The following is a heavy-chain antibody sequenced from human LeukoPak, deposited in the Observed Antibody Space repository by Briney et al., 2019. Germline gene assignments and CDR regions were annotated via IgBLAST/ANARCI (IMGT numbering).Heavy chain of an antibody. CDR1: GGSFSGYY. CDR3: ARSRGNDYGDY. V-gene: IGHV4-34*01. J-gene: IGHJ4*02. Sequence: PSDTLSLTCAVYGGSFSGYYWSWIRQPPGKGLEWIGEINHSGSTNYNPSLKSRVTISVATSKNQFSLKLSSVTAADTAVYYCARSRGNDYGDYWGQGTLVTVSS. CDR2: INHSGST. D-gene: IGHD3-16*01.